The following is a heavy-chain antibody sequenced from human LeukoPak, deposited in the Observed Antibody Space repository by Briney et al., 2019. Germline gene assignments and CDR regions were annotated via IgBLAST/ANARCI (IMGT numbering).Heavy chain of an antibody. V-gene: IGHV4-59*01. J-gene: IGHJ4*02. D-gene: IGHD3-9*01. CDR3: ARGDTIISLDY. CDR1: GGSISSYY. CDR2: MYYSGDT. Sequence: PSETLSLTCTVSGGSISSYYWTWIRQPPGKGLEWIGYMYYSGDTNSNPSLRSRVTISLDTSKSQFSLRLSSVAAADTAIYYCARGDTIISLDYWGQGTLVTVSS.